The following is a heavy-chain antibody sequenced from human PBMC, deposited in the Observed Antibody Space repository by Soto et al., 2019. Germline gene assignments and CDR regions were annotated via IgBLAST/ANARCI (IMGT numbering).Heavy chain of an antibody. CDR2: TYYRSKWYN. D-gene: IGHD3-10*01. Sequence: SQTLSLTCAISGDSVSSNSAAWNWIRQSPSSGLEWLGRTYYRSKWYNDYAVSVKSRITINPDTSKNQFSLQLNSVTPEDTAVYYCARDSEDYYGTKYGMDVWGQGTTVTVSS. J-gene: IGHJ6*02. V-gene: IGHV6-1*01. CDR1: GDSVSSNSAA. CDR3: ARDSEDYYGTKYGMDV.